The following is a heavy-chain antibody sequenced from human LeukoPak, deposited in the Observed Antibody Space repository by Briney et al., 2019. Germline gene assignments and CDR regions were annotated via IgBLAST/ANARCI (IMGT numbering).Heavy chain of an antibody. CDR1: GFTFSSYA. J-gene: IGHJ4*02. CDR2: ISGSGGST. CDR3: AKLSYYDILTGYYPHYYFDY. V-gene: IGHV3-23*01. Sequence: GGSLRLSCAASGFTFSSYAMSWVRQAPGKGLEWVPAISGSGGSTYYADSVKGRFTISRDNSKNTLYLQMNSLRAEDTAVYYCAKLSYYDILTGYYPHYYFDYWGQGTLVTVSS. D-gene: IGHD3-9*01.